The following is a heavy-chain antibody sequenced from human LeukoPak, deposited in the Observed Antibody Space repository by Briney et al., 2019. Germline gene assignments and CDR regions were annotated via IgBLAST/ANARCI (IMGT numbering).Heavy chain of an antibody. V-gene: IGHV3-11*01. D-gene: IGHD6-13*01. J-gene: IGHJ5*02. CDR2: ISSSGSTI. Sequence: GGSLRLSCAASGFTCSDYYMSWIRQAPGKGLAWVSYISSSGSTIYYADSVKGRFTISRDNAKNSLYLQMNSPRAEDTAVYYCARDRVPSRIAAAGTGWFDPWGQGTLVTVSS. CDR1: GFTCSDYY. CDR3: ARDRVPSRIAAAGTGWFDP.